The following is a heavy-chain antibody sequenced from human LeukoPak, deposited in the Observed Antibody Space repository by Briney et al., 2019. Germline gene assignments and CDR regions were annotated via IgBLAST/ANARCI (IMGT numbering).Heavy chain of an antibody. Sequence: PGGSLRLSCTASGFTFSTYWMTWARQAPGKGLEWVANIKQDGSEKYYVDSVKGRFTISRDNAKNSLYLQMNSLRAEDTAMYYCARDFRFLDDYWGQGTLVTVSS. J-gene: IGHJ4*02. CDR2: IKQDGSEK. CDR1: GFTFSTYW. V-gene: IGHV3-7*01. CDR3: ARDFRFLDDY. D-gene: IGHD3-3*01.